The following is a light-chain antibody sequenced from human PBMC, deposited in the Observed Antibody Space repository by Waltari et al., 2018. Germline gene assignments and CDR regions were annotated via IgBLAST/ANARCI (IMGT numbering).Light chain of an antibody. CDR2: AST. J-gene: IGLJ3*02. CDR3: QSYDTTLSVV. V-gene: IGLV1-40*01. CDR1: GSNIGAGYD. Sequence: QSVLTQPPSVSGAPGQRVTISCTGSGSNIGAGYDVHWYQQLPRAAPKLLIVASTSRPLGVPDRFFGSTSGTSASLTITGLQAEDEADYYCQSYDTTLSVVFGGGTKLTVL.